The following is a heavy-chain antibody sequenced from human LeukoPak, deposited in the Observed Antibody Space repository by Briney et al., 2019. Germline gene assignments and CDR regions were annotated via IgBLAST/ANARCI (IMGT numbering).Heavy chain of an antibody. J-gene: IGHJ4*02. Sequence: GGSLRLSCAVSGVIFSIYGMSWVRQAPGKGLEWVSAISGSGGSTYYADSVKGRFTISRDDSKKTLYLQLNSLRAEDTAVYYCAKAVSLRYYFDYWGQGTLVTVSS. CDR1: GVIFSIYG. D-gene: IGHD3-16*01. V-gene: IGHV3-23*01. CDR2: ISGSGGST. CDR3: AKAVSLRYYFDY.